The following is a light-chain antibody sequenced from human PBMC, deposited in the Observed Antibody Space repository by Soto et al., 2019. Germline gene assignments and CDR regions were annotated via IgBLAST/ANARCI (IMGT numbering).Light chain of an antibody. J-gene: IGLJ2*01. CDR2: NDD. Sequence: QSVLTQPPSASGTPGQGVAISCSGSSSNMGTNTVNWYQHLPGTAPKLLIYNDDQRPSGVPARFFGSKSGTSASLAITGLQSEDEAEYYCAAWDGTLNHILFGGGTKLP. CDR1: SSNMGTNT. CDR3: AAWDGTLNHIL. V-gene: IGLV1-44*01.